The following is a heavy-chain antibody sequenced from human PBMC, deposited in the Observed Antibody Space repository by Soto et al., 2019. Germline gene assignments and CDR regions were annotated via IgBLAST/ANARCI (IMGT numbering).Heavy chain of an antibody. D-gene: IGHD3-10*01. J-gene: IGHJ6*02. CDR3: ARGGVLLWFGESTRTPFMDV. V-gene: IGHV4-59*01. CDR1: GGSISSYY. CDR2: IYYSGST. Sequence: SETLSLTCTVSGGSISSYYWSWIRQPPGKGLEWIGYIYYSGSTNYNPSLKSRVTISVDTSKNQFSLKLSSVTAADTAVYYCARGGVLLWFGESTRTPFMDVWGQGTTVTVSS.